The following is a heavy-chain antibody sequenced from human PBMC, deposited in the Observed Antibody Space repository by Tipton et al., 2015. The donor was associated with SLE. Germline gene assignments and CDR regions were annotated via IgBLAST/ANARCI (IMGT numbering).Heavy chain of an antibody. J-gene: IGHJ3*02. Sequence: TLSLTCTVSGGSISSGDYYWSWIRQPPGKGLEWIGEINHSGSTNYNPSLKSRVTISVDTSKNQFSLKLSSVTAADTAVYYCARARWYSSGSAMGDAFDIWGQGTMVTVSS. D-gene: IGHD6-19*01. V-gene: IGHV4-30-4*01. CDR1: GGSISSGDYY. CDR2: INHSGST. CDR3: ARARWYSSGSAMGDAFDI.